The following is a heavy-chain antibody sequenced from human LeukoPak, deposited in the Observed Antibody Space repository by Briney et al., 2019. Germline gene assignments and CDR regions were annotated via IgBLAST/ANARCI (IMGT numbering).Heavy chain of an antibody. CDR2: TSGDERSK. J-gene: IGHJ4*02. CDR3: AREIRRPYFHF. V-gene: IGHV3-30*04. Sequence: GGSLRLSCAASGFTFSSQAMHWVRQAPGKGLEWVAVTSGDERSKYYTDSVKGRFTISRDNSKNTLYLQMNSLRVEDTAMYYCAREIRRPYFHFWGQGTLVTVSS. CDR1: GFTFSSQA.